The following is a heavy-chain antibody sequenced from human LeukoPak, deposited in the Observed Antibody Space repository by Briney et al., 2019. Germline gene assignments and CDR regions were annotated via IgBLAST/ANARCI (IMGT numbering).Heavy chain of an antibody. Sequence: PSQTLSLTCAISGDSVSGNSGAWNWIRQPPSRGPEWLGRTYYRSRWRSDYSVSVKGRISIDPDTSKNQFSLQLNSVTPEDTAVYYCARVCGGYALDYWGQGTLVTVSS. CDR1: GDSVSGNSGA. CDR2: TYYRSRWRS. J-gene: IGHJ4*02. V-gene: IGHV6-1*01. D-gene: IGHD5-12*01. CDR3: ARVCGGYALDY.